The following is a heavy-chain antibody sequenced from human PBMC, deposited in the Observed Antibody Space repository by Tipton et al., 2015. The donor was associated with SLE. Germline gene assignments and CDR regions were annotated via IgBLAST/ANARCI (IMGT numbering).Heavy chain of an antibody. J-gene: IGHJ4*02. V-gene: IGHV3-74*01. Sequence: GSLRLSCAASGFTFSSYWMHWVRQAPGKGLVWVSRINSDGSSTSYADSVKGRFTISRDNAKNTLYLQMNSLRAEDTAVYYCARESKVGATGFDYWGQGTLVTVSS. D-gene: IGHD1-26*01. CDR2: INSDGSST. CDR1: GFTFSSYW. CDR3: ARESKVGATGFDY.